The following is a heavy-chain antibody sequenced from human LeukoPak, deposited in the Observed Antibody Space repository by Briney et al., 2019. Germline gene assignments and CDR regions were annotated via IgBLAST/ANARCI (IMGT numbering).Heavy chain of an antibody. CDR1: GFTFTNAW. D-gene: IGHD3-9*01. CDR3: TTYYDTLAGYIDN. J-gene: IGHJ4*02. V-gene: IGHV3-15*01. CDR2: VKSKADGGTI. Sequence: GGSLRLSCAASGFTFTNAWVSWVRQAPGKGLEWVGRVKSKADGGTIDYAAPVKGRFSISRDDPKNTLYLQMNSLKIEDTGVYYCTTYYDTLAGYIDNWGQGTLVTVSS.